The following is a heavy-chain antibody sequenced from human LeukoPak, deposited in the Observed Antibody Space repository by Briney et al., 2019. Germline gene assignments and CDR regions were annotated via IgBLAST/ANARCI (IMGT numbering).Heavy chain of an antibody. Sequence: SETLSLTCAVHGGSFSGYYWSWIRQPPGKGLEWIGEINHSGSTNYNPSLKSRVTISVDTSKNQFSLKLSSVTAADTAVYYCARGRGSSWFPNWFDPWGQGTLVTVSS. D-gene: IGHD6-13*01. CDR2: INHSGST. CDR3: ARGRGSSWFPNWFDP. CDR1: GGSFSGYY. V-gene: IGHV4-34*01. J-gene: IGHJ5*02.